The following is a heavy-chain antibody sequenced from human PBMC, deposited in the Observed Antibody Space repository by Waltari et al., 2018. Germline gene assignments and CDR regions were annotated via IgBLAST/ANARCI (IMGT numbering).Heavy chain of an antibody. J-gene: IGHJ4*02. CDR2: MGTGPTSI. Sequence: QEHLVESGGGLVKPGGSLRLSCVAPGLSFSAHYMSWIRQAPGKGLEWVSYMGTGPTSIYYADSVLGRFTISRDNAKNSVYLQMDHLRAEDTAIYYCAADNGYGDYGFVAYWGQGILVTVSS. CDR1: GLSFSAHY. CDR3: AADNGYGDYGFVAY. D-gene: IGHD4-17*01. V-gene: IGHV3-11*01.